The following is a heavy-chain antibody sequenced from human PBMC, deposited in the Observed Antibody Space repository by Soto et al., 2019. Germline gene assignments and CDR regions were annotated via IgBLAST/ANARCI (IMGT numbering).Heavy chain of an antibody. CDR1: GFTFSSYG. CDR3: AKSMYNWNDGFFDY. CDR2: ISYDGINK. V-gene: IGHV3-30*18. D-gene: IGHD1-1*01. J-gene: IGHJ4*02. Sequence: PGGSLRLSCAASGFTFSSYGMHWVRQAPGKGLEWVAIISYDGINKYYANSVKGRFTISRDNSKNTLYLQMNSLRAEDTAVYYCAKSMYNWNDGFFDYWGQRTLVTVSS.